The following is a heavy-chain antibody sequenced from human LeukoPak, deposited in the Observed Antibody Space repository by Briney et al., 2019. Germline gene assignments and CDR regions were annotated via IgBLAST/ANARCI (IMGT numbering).Heavy chain of an antibody. CDR2: INWDGGRT. CDR1: GFTFDDYG. V-gene: IGHV3-20*02. Sequence: GGALRLSFVASGFTFDDYGMRWVRQAPGKGLEGVSDINWDGGRTGYADSVKGRFTISRDNAKNSLYLQMNSLRAEDTALFHCARLGCSGTSCYFDYWGQGTLVTVSS. J-gene: IGHJ4*02. CDR3: ARLGCSGTSCYFDY. D-gene: IGHD2-2*01.